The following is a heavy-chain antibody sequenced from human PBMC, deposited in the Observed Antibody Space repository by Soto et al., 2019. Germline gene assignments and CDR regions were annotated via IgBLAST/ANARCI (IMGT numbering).Heavy chain of an antibody. CDR1: GFTFSSYD. Sequence: EVQLVESGGGLVQPGGSLRLSCAASGFTFSSYDMHWVRQATGKGLEWVSAIGTAGDTYYPGSVKGRFTISRENANNPLYRQMKSLRAVEKDVYYCARGVNNWNYRYDAFDIWGQGTMVTVSS. V-gene: IGHV3-13*01. J-gene: IGHJ3*02. CDR3: ARGVNNWNYRYDAFDI. D-gene: IGHD1-7*01. CDR2: IGTAGDT.